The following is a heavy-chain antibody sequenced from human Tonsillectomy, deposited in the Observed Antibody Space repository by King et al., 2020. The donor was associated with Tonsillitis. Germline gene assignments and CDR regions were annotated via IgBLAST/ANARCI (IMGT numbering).Heavy chain of an antibody. J-gene: IGHJ6*02. CDR2: ISSSSDYI. CDR1: GFTFSPYS. V-gene: IGHV3-21*01. CDR3: AREGHNYYYGMDV. Sequence: VQLVESGGGLVKPGGSLRLSCAASGFTFSPYSMNWVRQAPGKGLEWVSSISSSSDYIHYADSVKGRFTISRDNAKKSLYLQMNSLRAEDTAVYYCAREGHNYYYGMDVWGQGTTVTVSS.